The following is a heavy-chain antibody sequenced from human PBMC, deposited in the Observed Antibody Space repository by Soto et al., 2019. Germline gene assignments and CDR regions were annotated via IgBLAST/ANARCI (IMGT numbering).Heavy chain of an antibody. CDR2: ISSNGGST. CDR3: ARGYGYYFDS. CDR1: GFTFSSYA. Sequence: EVQLVESGGGLVQPGGSLRLSCAASGFTFSSYAMHWVRQAPGKGLEYVSVISSNGGSTDYANSVKGRFTISRDNSKNTLYLQMGSLRAEDMAVYYCARGYGYYFDSWGQGTLVTVSS. D-gene: IGHD5-18*01. J-gene: IGHJ4*02. V-gene: IGHV3-64*01.